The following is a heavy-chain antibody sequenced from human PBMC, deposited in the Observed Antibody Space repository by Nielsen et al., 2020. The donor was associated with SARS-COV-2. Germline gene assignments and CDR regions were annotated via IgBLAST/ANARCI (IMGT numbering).Heavy chain of an antibody. CDR1: GFTFSAYA. CDR3: ARERFDTFGYSHWAGEYAD. D-gene: IGHD5-12*01. V-gene: IGHV3-23*01. J-gene: IGHJ4*02. Sequence: GGSLRLSCTASGFTFSAYAMSWVRQAPGKGLEWVSSVRGSGVTTYYADSVKGRFTISRDNSKNTLFLQMDSLRAEDTAVYYCARERFDTFGYSHWAGEYADWGQGTLVTVSS. CDR2: VRGSGVTT.